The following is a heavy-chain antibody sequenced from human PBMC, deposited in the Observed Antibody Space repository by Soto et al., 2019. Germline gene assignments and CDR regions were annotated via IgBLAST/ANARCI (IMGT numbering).Heavy chain of an antibody. Sequence: QVQLVESGGGVVQPGTSLRLSCAASGFTFSRHGMHWVRQTPGKGLEWLAVILNDASGHWYADSVKGRFTISRDNFENTLYRQMNCLRLEDTAMYYCARDDDYPDNGFDYWGQGTLVTVSS. CDR3: ARDDDYPDNGFDY. D-gene: IGHD4-17*01. J-gene: IGHJ4*02. CDR1: GFTFSRHG. V-gene: IGHV3-33*01. CDR2: ILNDASGH.